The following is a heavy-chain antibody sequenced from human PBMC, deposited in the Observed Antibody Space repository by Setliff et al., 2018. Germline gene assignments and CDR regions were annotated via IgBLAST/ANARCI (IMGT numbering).Heavy chain of an antibody. J-gene: IGHJ4*02. V-gene: IGHV3-74*01. CDR3: ARVRYVFWSGSIDY. CDR1: GFTFSSFW. Sequence: GESLKISCAASGFTFSSFWMHWVRQAPGKGLVWVSRIKSDGSSTTYADSVKGRFTISRDNAKNTLYLQMNGLRAEDTAVYYCARVRYVFWSGSIDYWGQGTLVTVSS. D-gene: IGHD3-3*01. CDR2: IKSDGSST.